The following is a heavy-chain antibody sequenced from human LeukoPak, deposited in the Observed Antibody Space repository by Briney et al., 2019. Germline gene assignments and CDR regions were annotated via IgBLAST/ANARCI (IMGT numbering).Heavy chain of an antibody. J-gene: IGHJ4*02. Sequence: GGSLRLSCAASGFSFRSYAMNWVRQAPGKGLEWVSGISPSGDITYYADSVKGRFTISRDNSKNTLYLEVISLTAEDTAVYYCAKDDAWLRFGEWSQGTLVTVSS. CDR2: ISPSGDIT. V-gene: IGHV3-23*01. CDR1: GFSFRSYA. CDR3: AKDDAWLRFGE. D-gene: IGHD3-10*01.